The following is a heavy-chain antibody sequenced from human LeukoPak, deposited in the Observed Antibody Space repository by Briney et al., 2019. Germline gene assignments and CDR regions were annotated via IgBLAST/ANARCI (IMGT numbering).Heavy chain of an antibody. CDR2: INHSGRT. CDR1: GGSFSGYY. CDR3: ARGGRRQQLVRRFDP. Sequence: SETLSLTCAVSGGSFSGYYWSWIRQPQGKGLEWIWAINHSGRTNYNPSLKSRVTISVDTSKNQFSLKLSSVTAADTAVYYCARGGRRQQLVRRFDPWGQGTLVTVSS. D-gene: IGHD6-13*01. J-gene: IGHJ5*02. V-gene: IGHV4-34*01.